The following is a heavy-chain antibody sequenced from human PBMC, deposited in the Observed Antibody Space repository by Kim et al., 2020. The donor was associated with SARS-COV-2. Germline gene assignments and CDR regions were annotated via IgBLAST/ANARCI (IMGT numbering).Heavy chain of an antibody. Sequence: TNNNPALKSRVTTSVDTSKNQFSLKLSSVTAADTAVYYCARLVRGGNFDYWGQGTQVTVSS. J-gene: IGHJ4*02. CDR2: T. V-gene: IGHV4-61*07. D-gene: IGHD3-10*01. CDR3: ARLVRGGNFDY.